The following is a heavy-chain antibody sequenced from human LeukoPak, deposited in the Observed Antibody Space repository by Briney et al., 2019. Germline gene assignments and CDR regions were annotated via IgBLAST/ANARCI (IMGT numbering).Heavy chain of an antibody. CDR3: ARAAAGDYFDY. CDR2: IYTSGST. J-gene: IGHJ4*02. D-gene: IGHD6-13*01. CDR1: GGSISSYY. V-gene: IGHV4-4*09. Sequence: SETLSLTCTVSGGSISSYYWSWIRQPPGKGLEWIGYIYTSGSTNYNPSLKSRVTISVDTYKNQFSLKLSSVTAADTAVYYCARAAAGDYFDYWGQGTLITVSS.